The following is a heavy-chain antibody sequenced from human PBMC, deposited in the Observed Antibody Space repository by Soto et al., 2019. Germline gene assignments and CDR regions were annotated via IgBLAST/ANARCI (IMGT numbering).Heavy chain of an antibody. D-gene: IGHD6-6*01. V-gene: IGHV3-53*01. Sequence: GGSLRLSCAASGFTVSSNYMSWVRQAPGKGLEWVSVIYSGGSTYYADSVKGRFTISRDNSKNTLYLQMNSLRAEDTAVYYCARERLAARPYYYYGMDVWGQGTTVTVSS. CDR2: IYSGGST. J-gene: IGHJ6*02. CDR1: GFTVSSNY. CDR3: ARERLAARPYYYYGMDV.